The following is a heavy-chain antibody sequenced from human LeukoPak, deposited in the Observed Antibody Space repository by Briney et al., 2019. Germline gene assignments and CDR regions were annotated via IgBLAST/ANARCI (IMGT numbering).Heavy chain of an antibody. CDR3: ARAVITFGGAVAKGFDC. Sequence: SETLSLTCTVSGGSFSTYYWSWIRQPPGKGLEWIGYIYYSGSTDYNPSLKSRVTMSLDTSKNQFSLNLSPVTAADTALYYCARAVITFGGAVAKGFDCWGQGTLVTVSS. CDR1: GGSFSTYY. J-gene: IGHJ4*02. CDR2: IYYSGST. D-gene: IGHD3-16*01. V-gene: IGHV4-59*01.